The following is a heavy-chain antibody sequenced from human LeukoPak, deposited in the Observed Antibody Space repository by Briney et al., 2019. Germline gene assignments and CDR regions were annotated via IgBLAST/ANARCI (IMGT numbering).Heavy chain of an antibody. CDR2: ISYGGSNE. Sequence: PGGSLRLSCAASGFTFSSYAMHWVRQAPGKGLEWVAVISYGGSNEYYADSVKGRFTISRDNSKNTLYLQMNSLRAEDTAVYYCARRGYSGYDLYYFDYWGQGTLVTVSS. D-gene: IGHD5-12*01. CDR3: ARRGYSGYDLYYFDY. J-gene: IGHJ4*02. V-gene: IGHV3-30-3*01. CDR1: GFTFSSYA.